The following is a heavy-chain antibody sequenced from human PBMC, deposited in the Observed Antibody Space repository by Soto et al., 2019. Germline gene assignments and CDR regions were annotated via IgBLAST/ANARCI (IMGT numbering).Heavy chain of an antibody. CDR1: GFSLTTSGVG. CDR2: IYWDDDK. J-gene: IGHJ4*02. CDR3: AHRVLRTVFGLVTTTAIYFDF. Sequence: QITLNESGPTQVKPRQTLTLTCTFSGFSLTTSGVGVGCIRQSPGKAPEWLALIYWDDDKRYSPSLKSRLTITTDTSKNQVVLTMADLDPADTATYYCAHRVLRTVFGLVTTTAIYFDFWGQGTPVAVSS. D-gene: IGHD3-3*01. V-gene: IGHV2-5*02.